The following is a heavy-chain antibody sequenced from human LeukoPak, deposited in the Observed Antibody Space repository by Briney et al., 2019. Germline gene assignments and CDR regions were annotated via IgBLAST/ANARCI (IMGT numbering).Heavy chain of an antibody. J-gene: IGHJ4*02. D-gene: IGHD1-26*01. Sequence: GESLKISCTGFGYSFTSYWIGWVRQMPGKGLEWMGLIYPGDSDTRYSPSFQGQVTISADKSISTAYLQWSSLKASDTAMYYCARRRDLYSGSYYPFDYWGQGTLVTVSS. V-gene: IGHV5-51*01. CDR2: IYPGDSDT. CDR3: ARRRDLYSGSYYPFDY. CDR1: GYSFTSYW.